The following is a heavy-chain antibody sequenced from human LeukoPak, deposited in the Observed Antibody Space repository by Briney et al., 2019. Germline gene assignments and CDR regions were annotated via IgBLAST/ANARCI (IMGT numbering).Heavy chain of an antibody. Sequence: PGGSLRLSCAASGFTFSNYGMHWVRQAPGKGLEWVAVISYDGSNKYYADSVKGRFTISRDNSKNTLYLQMSSPRAEDTAVYYCAKEGSSSSWDYWGQGTLVTVSS. CDR1: GFTFSNYG. V-gene: IGHV3-30*18. CDR3: AKEGSSSSWDY. J-gene: IGHJ4*02. CDR2: ISYDGSNK. D-gene: IGHD6-6*01.